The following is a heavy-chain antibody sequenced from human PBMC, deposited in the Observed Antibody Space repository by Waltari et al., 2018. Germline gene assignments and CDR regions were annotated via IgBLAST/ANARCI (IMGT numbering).Heavy chain of an antibody. D-gene: IGHD3-9*01. CDR3: ARGEFDNYGMDV. CDR1: GGSISSYY. V-gene: IGHV4-4*08. CDR2: IYTSGST. J-gene: IGHJ6*02. Sequence: QVQLQASGPGLVKPSETLSLTCTVSGGSISSYYWSWIRQPPGKGLEWIGYIYTSGSTNYNPSLKSRVTISVDTSKNQFSLKLSSVTAADTAVYYCARGEFDNYGMDVWGQGTTVTVSS.